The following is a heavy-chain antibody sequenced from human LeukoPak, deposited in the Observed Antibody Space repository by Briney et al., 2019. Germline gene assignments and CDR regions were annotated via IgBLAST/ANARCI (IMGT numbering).Heavy chain of an antibody. CDR3: PRTAYEMFWSFDL. J-gene: IGHJ2*01. CDR2: ITSNYSTT. CDR1: GFTFIDYF. Sequence: KSGGSLRLSCAASGFTFIDYFMSWIRQAPGKVLEWVSYITSNYSTTDYADFVRGRFTISRDNAENSLYLQMRSRRAGDTVVFFRPRTAYEMFWSFDLWGRGTLVTVSS. D-gene: IGHD2-21*01. V-gene: IGHV3-11*04.